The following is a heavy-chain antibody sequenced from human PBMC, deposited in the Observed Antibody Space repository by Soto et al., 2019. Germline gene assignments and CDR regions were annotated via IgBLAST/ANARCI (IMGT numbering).Heavy chain of an antibody. Sequence: GGSLRLSCAASGFTFSDYYMSWIRQAPGKGLEWVSYISSSSSYTNYADSVKGRFTISRDNAKNSLYLQMNSLRAEDTAVYYCGRGGGTVVTRIYYYYGMDVWGKGTTVTVSS. CDR3: GRGGGTVVTRIYYYYGMDV. V-gene: IGHV3-11*05. CDR2: ISSSSSYT. CDR1: GFTFSDYY. J-gene: IGHJ6*04. D-gene: IGHD2-21*02.